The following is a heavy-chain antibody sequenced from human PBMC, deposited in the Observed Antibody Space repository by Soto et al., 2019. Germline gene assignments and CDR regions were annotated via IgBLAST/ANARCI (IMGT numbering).Heavy chain of an antibody. CDR2: IYSGGST. D-gene: IGHD5-18*01. CDR1: GVIVSSNY. CDR3: ARHGYNYGGGYFDY. Sequence: EVQLVESGGGLVQPGGSLRLSCAASGVIVSSNYMSWVRQAPGKGLEWVSVIYSGGSTYYADSVKGRFTISRDNSKNTLYLQMTSLRAEDTAVYYCARHGYNYGGGYFDYWGQGTLVTVSS. J-gene: IGHJ4*02. V-gene: IGHV3-66*04.